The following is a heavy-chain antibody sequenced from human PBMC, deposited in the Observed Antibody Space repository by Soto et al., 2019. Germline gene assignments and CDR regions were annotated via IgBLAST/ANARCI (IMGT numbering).Heavy chain of an antibody. CDR1: GGSVSSDEYY. Sequence: SETLSLTCTVSGGSVSSDEYYWSWIRQHPGKGLEWIGSFYSSGSIIYNPSLKSRVSISGDTSRNQFSMTLTSVTAADTALHYCARMYSSGSGWFHPWGQGTLVTV. CDR2: FYSSGSI. CDR3: ARMYSSGSGWFHP. J-gene: IGHJ5*02. V-gene: IGHV4-30-4*01. D-gene: IGHD3-22*01.